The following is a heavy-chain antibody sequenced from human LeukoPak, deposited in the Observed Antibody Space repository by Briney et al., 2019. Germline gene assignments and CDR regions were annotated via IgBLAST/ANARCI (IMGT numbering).Heavy chain of an antibody. CDR2: MNPNSGNT. J-gene: IGHJ6*03. V-gene: IGHV1-8*03. CDR1: GYTFTSYD. CDR3: ASRDPYYYYMDV. Sequence: ASVKVSCKASGYTFTSYDINWVRQATGQGLEWMGWMNPNSGNTGYAQKFQGRVTITRNTSISTAYMELSSLRSEDTAVYYCASRDPYYYYMDVWGKGTTVTVSS.